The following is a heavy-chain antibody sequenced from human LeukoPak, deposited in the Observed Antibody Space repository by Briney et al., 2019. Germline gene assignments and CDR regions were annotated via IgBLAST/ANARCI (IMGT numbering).Heavy chain of an antibody. Sequence: GGSLRLSCAASGFTFSSYGMHWVRQAPGKGLEWVAVISYDGSNKYYADSVKGRFTISRDNSKNTLYLQMNSLRAEDTAVYYCAKDVEGTHFDYWGQGTLVTVSS. CDR1: GFTFSSYG. J-gene: IGHJ4*02. V-gene: IGHV3-30*18. CDR3: AKDVEGTHFDY. CDR2: ISYDGSNK.